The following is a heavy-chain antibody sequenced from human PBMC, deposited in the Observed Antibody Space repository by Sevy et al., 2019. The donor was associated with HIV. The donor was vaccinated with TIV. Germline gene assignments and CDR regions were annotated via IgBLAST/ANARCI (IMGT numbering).Heavy chain of an antibody. CDR2: YDGDID. CDR3: AREQKMGLYIDY. J-gene: IGHJ4*02. Sequence: GGSLRLSCSGSGFTFNKYTIYWVRQAPGKGLEWVAYDGDIDDYADSVKGRFTISRYNSKNTLYLQMNSLRPEDSAVYYCAREQKMGLYIDYWGQGTLVTVSS. D-gene: IGHD3-10*01. CDR1: GFTFNKYT. V-gene: IGHV3-30*01.